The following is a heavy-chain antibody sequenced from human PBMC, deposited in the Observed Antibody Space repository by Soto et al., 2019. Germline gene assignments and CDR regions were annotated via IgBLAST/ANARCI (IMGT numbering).Heavy chain of an antibody. J-gene: IGHJ4*02. D-gene: IGHD3-10*01. CDR2: IYYSGST. Sequence: SETLSLTCTVSGGSISSGDYYWSWIRQPPGKGLEWIGYIYYSGSTYYNPSLKSRVTISVDTSKNQFSLKLSSVTAADTAVYYCASPYYYGSGSYYNEGWGKGTLVTVSS. CDR1: GGSISSGDYY. V-gene: IGHV4-30-4*01. CDR3: ASPYYYGSGSYYNEG.